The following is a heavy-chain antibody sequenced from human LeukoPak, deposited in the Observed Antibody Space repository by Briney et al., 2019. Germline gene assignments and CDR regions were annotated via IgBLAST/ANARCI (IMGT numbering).Heavy chain of an antibody. CDR3: TRVGPTTADY. J-gene: IGHJ4*02. Sequence: PGGSLRLXCAASGFTFSGSTMHWVRQASGKGLEWVGRIKSKGNTYATAYAASVKGRFTISRDDSKNTAYLQMNNLKTEDTAMYYCTRVGPTTADYWGQGTLVIVSS. D-gene: IGHD5-12*01. CDR2: IKSKGNTYAT. V-gene: IGHV3-73*01. CDR1: GFTFSGST.